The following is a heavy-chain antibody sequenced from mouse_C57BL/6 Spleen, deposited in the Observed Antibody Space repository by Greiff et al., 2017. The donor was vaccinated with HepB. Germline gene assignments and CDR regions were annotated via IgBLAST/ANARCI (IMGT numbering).Heavy chain of an antibody. CDR2: IDPSDSYT. CDR3: ARRRGVVATDY. Sequence: QVQLQQSGAELVMPGASVKLSCKASGYTFTSYWMHWVKQRPGQGLEWIGEIDPSDSYTNYNQKFKGKSTLTVDKSSSTAYMQLSSLTSEDSAVYYCARRRGVVATDYWGQGTTLTVSS. CDR1: GYTFTSYW. D-gene: IGHD1-1*01. V-gene: IGHV1-69*01. J-gene: IGHJ2*01.